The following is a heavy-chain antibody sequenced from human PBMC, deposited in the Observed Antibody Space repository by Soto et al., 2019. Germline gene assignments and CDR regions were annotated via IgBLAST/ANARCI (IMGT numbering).Heavy chain of an antibody. Sequence: QVQLQESGPGLVKPTQTLSLTCTVSGGSISSGGYYWSWIRQHPGKGLEWIGYIYYSGSTYYNPSLKSRVTISVDTSKNQFSLKLSSVTAADTAVYYCALTRGGNYYYYGMDVWGQGTTVTVSS. J-gene: IGHJ6*02. CDR1: GGSISSGGYY. V-gene: IGHV4-31*03. D-gene: IGHD3-16*01. CDR2: IYYSGST. CDR3: ALTRGGNYYYYGMDV.